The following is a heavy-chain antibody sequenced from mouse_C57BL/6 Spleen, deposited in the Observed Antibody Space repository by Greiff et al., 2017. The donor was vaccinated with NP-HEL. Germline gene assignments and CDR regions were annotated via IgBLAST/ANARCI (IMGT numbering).Heavy chain of an antibody. CDR3: ARSGYYYGSSLWYFDV. CDR2: IYPGGGYT. Sequence: VKLQESGAELVRPGTSVKMSCKASGYTFTNYWIGWAKQRPGHGLEWIGDIYPGGGYTNYNEKFKGKATLTADKSSSTAYMQFSSLTSEDSAIYYCARSGYYYGSSLWYFDVWGTGTTVTVSS. V-gene: IGHV1-63*01. CDR1: GYTFTNYW. D-gene: IGHD1-1*01. J-gene: IGHJ1*03.